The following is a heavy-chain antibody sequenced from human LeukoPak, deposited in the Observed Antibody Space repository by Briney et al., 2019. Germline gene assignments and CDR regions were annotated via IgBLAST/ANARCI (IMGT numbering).Heavy chain of an antibody. CDR2: ISYDGSNK. J-gene: IGHJ4*02. D-gene: IGHD2-15*01. CDR3: ARDCSGGSCYSGLDY. Sequence: GGSLRLSCAASGFTFSSYGMHWVRQAPGKGLEWVAVISYDGSNKYYADSVKGRFTISRDNSKNTLYLQMNSLRAEDTAVYYCARDCSGGSCYSGLDYWGQGTLVTVSS. CDR1: GFTFSSYG. V-gene: IGHV3-30*03.